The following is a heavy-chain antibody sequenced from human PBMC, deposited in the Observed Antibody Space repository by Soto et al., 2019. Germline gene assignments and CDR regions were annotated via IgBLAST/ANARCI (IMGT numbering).Heavy chain of an antibody. CDR2: VYYTVST. J-gene: IGHJ4*02. Sequence: PPETLSLTCTVSGDSISSLYWGWMRQSPGKELEWIGYVYYTVSTNYNPSLKSRVTISVDRSKNQFSLKLTSANAADTAVYYCARGRTVRNYADDSSDYFYFFDYWGQGTQVTVSS. CDR3: ARGRTVRNYADDSSDYFYFFDY. CDR1: GDSISSLY. V-gene: IGHV4-59*01. D-gene: IGHD3-22*01.